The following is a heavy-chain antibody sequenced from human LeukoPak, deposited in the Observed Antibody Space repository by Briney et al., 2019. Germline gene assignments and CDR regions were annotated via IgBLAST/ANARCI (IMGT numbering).Heavy chain of an antibody. CDR1: GYTFTSYA. CDR3: ARTSDCSSTSCSRGYYYGMDV. Sequence: ASVKVSCKASGYTFTSYAMHWVRQAPGQRLEWMGWINAGNGNTKYSQKFQGRVTITRDTSASTAYVELSSLRSEDTAVYYCARTSDCSSTSCSRGYYYGMDVWGQGTTVTVSS. J-gene: IGHJ6*02. CDR2: INAGNGNT. D-gene: IGHD2-2*01. V-gene: IGHV1-3*01.